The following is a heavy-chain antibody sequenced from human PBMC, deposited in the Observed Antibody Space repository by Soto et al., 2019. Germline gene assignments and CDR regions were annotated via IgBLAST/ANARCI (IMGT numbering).Heavy chain of an antibody. CDR3: ATLTADF. CDR1: GFSLTTGVG. J-gene: IGHJ4*02. V-gene: IGHV2-5*01. Sequence: ITLEESGPTLVKPTETLTLTCTFSGFSLTTGVGVGWVRQPPGKALEWLALVYWYDDKHYTPSLMSRLTITKDISKGQVVLTMTNMDPVDTAPYYCATLTADFWGPGTLVTVSS. CDR2: VYWYDDK.